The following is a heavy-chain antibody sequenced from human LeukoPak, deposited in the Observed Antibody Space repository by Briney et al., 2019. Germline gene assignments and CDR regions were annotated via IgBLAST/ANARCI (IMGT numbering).Heavy chain of an antibody. D-gene: IGHD6-19*01. CDR2: IRYDGSNK. V-gene: IGHV3-30*02. CDR3: AKAWYSSGWYGY. CDR1: GFTFSSYG. Sequence: GGSLRLFCAASGFTFSSYGMHWVRQAPGKGLEWVAFIRYDGSNKYYADSVKGRFTISRDNSKNTLYLQMNSLRAEDTAVYYCAKAWYSSGWYGYWGQGTLVTVSS. J-gene: IGHJ4*02.